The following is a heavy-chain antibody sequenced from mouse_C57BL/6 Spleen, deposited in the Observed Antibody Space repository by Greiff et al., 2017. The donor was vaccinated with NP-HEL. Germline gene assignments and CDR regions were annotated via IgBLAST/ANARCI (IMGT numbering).Heavy chain of an antibody. D-gene: IGHD1-1*01. J-gene: IGHJ2*01. CDR1: GYTFPSYW. CDR3: ARHYYGSSPYFDD. Sequence: QVQLQQPGAELVMPGASVKLSCKASGYTFPSYWLHWVKQRPGQGLEWIGEIDPSDSYTNYNQQFQVKSTLTVDKSSSTAYMQLSSLTSEDSAVYYCARHYYGSSPYFDDWGQGTTLTVSS. CDR2: IDPSDSYT. V-gene: IGHV1-69*01.